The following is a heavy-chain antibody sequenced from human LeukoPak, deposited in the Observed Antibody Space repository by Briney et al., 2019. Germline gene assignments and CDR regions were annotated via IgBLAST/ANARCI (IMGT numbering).Heavy chain of an antibody. D-gene: IGHD6-6*01. V-gene: IGHV3-30-3*01. CDR1: GFTFNHFA. CDR2: ISYDGNNK. J-gene: IGHJ5*02. Sequence: GGSLRLSCAASGFTFNHFAMHWVRQAPGKGLEWLAVISYDGNNKYHADSVKGRLTISRDNSKNTLYLQMNSLRGDDTAMYYCARDLETLAARNELIWSNWIDPWGQGTLVTVSS. CDR3: ARDLETLAARNELIWSNWIDP.